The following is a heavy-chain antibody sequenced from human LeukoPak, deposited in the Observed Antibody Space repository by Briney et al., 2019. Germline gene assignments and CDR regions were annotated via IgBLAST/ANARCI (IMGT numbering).Heavy chain of an antibody. CDR2: ISSSSSYI. Sequence: PGGSLRLSCAASGFTFSSYSMNWVRQAPGKGLEWVSSISSSSSYIYYADSVKGRFTISRDNAKNSLYLQMNSLRAEDTAVYYCARDFEGRYGMDVWGQGTTVTVSS. J-gene: IGHJ6*02. V-gene: IGHV3-21*01. CDR1: GFTFSSYS. CDR3: ARDFEGRYGMDV.